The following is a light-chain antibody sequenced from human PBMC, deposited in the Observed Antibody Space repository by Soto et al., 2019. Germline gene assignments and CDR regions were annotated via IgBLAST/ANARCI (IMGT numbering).Light chain of an antibody. V-gene: IGKV3-11*01. CDR1: QSVRSSY. CDR3: QQRGRWLT. J-gene: IGKJ4*01. CDR2: DAS. Sequence: IVLTQSPCTLSLSPVERATLSCRASQSVRSSYLAWYQQKPGQAPRLLIYDASHRATGIPARFSGSGSGTDFTLTISSLEPEDFAVYFCQQRGRWLTFGGGTKVDIK.